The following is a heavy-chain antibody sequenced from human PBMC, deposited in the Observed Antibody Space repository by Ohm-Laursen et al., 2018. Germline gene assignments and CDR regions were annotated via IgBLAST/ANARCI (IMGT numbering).Heavy chain of an antibody. CDR2: IWYDGSNK. CDR3: ARAGVTVTDFDY. D-gene: IGHD4-17*01. Sequence: SSLRLSCAASGFTFSSYGMHWVRQAPGKGLEWVAVIWYDGSNKYYADSVKGRFTISRDNSKNTLYLQMNSLRAEDTAVYYCARAGVTVTDFDYWGQGTLVTVSS. J-gene: IGHJ4*02. CDR1: GFTFSSYG. V-gene: IGHV3-33*01.